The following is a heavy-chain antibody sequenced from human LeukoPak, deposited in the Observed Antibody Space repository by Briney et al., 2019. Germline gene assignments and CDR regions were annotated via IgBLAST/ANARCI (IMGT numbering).Heavy chain of an antibody. CDR2: INPDGSTT. D-gene: IGHD7-27*01. CDR3: VRDLLGTSDY. CDR1: GFTFSSSW. Sequence: GRSLRLSCAASGFTFSSSWMHWVRQAPGKGLVWVSRINPDGSTTNYADSVKGRFTISRDNANNMLYLLMNSLRVDDTAVYYCVRDLLGTSDYWGQGTLVTVSS. J-gene: IGHJ4*02. V-gene: IGHV3-74*01.